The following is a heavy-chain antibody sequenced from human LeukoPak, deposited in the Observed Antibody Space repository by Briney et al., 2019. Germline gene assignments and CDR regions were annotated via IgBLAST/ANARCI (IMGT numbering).Heavy chain of an antibody. D-gene: IGHD1-14*01. CDR1: GGSISSYY. CDR2: IYYTGSS. J-gene: IGHJ3*01. V-gene: IGHV4-59*01. CDR3: ARGTYNTSPPDL. Sequence: PSETLSLTCTVSGGSISSYYWSWIRQPPGKGLEWIGYIYYTGSSKYNPSLKSRVTILVDTSRNQFSLKLSSVTAADTAVYYCARGTYNTSPPDLWGQGTMVTVSS.